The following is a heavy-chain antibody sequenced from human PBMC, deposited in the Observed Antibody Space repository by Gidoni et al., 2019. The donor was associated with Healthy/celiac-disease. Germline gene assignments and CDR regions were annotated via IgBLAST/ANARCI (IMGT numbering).Heavy chain of an antibody. CDR2: ST. Sequence: STYYNPSLKSRVTISVDTSKNQFSLKLSSVTAADTAVYYCARPLSDIWGQGTMVTVSS. CDR3: ARPLSDI. V-gene: IGHV4-39*01. J-gene: IGHJ3*02.